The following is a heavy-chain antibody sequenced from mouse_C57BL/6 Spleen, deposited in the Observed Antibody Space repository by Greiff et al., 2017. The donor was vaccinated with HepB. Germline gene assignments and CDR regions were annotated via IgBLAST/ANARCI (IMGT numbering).Heavy chain of an antibody. CDR1: GFTFSSYA. D-gene: IGHD2-4*01. CDR3: ARELRTGYFDV. Sequence: EVQLVESGGGLVKPGGSLKLSCAASGFTFSSYAMSWVRQTPEKRLEWVATISDGGSYTYYPDNVKGRFTISRDNAKNNLYLQMSHLKSEDTAMYYCARELRTGYFDVWGTGTTVTVSS. J-gene: IGHJ1*03. CDR2: ISDGGSYT. V-gene: IGHV5-4*01.